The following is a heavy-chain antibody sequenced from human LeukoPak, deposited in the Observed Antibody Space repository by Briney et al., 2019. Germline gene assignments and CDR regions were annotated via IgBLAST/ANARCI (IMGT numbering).Heavy chain of an antibody. V-gene: IGHV3-9*01. CDR3: AKETYSNYGYYYYYYGMDV. D-gene: IGHD4-11*01. J-gene: IGHJ6*02. CDR1: GFTFDDYA. Sequence: PGRSLRLSCAASGFTFDDYAMHWVRQAPGKGLEWVSGISWNSGSIGYADSVKGRFTISRDNAKNSLYLQMNSLRAEDTALYYCAKETYSNYGYYYYYYGMDVWGQGTTVTVSS. CDR2: ISWNSGSI.